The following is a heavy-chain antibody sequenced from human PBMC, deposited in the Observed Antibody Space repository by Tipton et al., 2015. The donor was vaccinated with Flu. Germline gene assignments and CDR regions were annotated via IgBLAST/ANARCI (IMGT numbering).Heavy chain of an antibody. Sequence: TLSLTCTVSGASISGYYWSWIRQPAGRGLEWIGHVYSSGSTKYNPSLKGRVTLSVDKSRNQFSLELNSVTAADTAVYYCTGDFQIRWFYYWSQGTLVTASS. D-gene: IGHD2-15*01. CDR3: TGDFQIRWFYY. J-gene: IGHJ4*02. CDR1: GASISGYY. V-gene: IGHV4-4*07. CDR2: VYSSGST.